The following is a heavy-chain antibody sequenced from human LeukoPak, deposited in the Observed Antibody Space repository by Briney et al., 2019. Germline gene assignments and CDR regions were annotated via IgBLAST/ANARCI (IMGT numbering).Heavy chain of an antibody. V-gene: IGHV3-7*01. CDR3: ARDRWEYYYGSGSYYIY. J-gene: IGHJ4*02. CDR1: GFTFSSYS. D-gene: IGHD3-10*01. Sequence: GGSLRLSCAASGFTFSSYSMNWVRQAPGKGLEWVANIKQDGSEKYYVDSVKGRFTISRDNAKNSLYLQMNSLRAEDTAVYYCARDRWEYYYGSGSYYIYWGQGTLVTVSS. CDR2: IKQDGSEK.